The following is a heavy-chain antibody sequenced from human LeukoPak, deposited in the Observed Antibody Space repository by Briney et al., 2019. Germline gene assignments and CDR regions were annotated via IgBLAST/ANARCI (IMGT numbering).Heavy chain of an antibody. Sequence: GASVKVSCTASGGTFSSYAISWVRQAPGQGLEWMGGIIPIFGTANYAQKFQGRVTITADESTSTAYMELSSLRSEDTAVYYCASAIVATIPLNFDYWGQGTLVTVSS. J-gene: IGHJ4*02. CDR3: ASAIVATIPLNFDY. D-gene: IGHD5-12*01. CDR1: GGTFSSYA. V-gene: IGHV1-69*13. CDR2: IIPIFGTA.